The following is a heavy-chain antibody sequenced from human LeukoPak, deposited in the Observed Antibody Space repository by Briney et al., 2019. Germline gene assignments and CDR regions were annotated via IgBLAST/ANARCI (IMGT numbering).Heavy chain of an antibody. CDR1: GYTFTSYD. V-gene: IGHV1-8*01. Sequence: GASVKVSCKASGYTFTSYDINWVRQATGQGLEWMGWMNPSSGNTGYAQKFQGRVTMTRNTSISTAYMELSSLRSEDTAVYYCAREVRYCSSTSCYAYYFDYWGQGTLVTVSS. D-gene: IGHD2-2*01. CDR2: MNPSSGNT. CDR3: AREVRYCSSTSCYAYYFDY. J-gene: IGHJ4*02.